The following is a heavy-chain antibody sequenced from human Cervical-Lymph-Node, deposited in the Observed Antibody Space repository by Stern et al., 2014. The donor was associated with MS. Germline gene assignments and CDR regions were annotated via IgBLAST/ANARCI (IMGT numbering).Heavy chain of an antibody. D-gene: IGHD3-10*01. CDR2: IIPLFGIA. Sequence: DQLVESGAEVKKPGSSVKVSCEASGGSFSDYALSWVRQAPGQGLEWMGGIIPLFGIANYAQKFQGRVTITTDKFTSTAYMELRSLRSEDTAVYYCARTYYYGTGTYSYHYYGMDVWGQGTTVTVSS. CDR1: GGSFSDYA. CDR3: ARTYYYGTGTYSYHYYGMDV. J-gene: IGHJ6*02. V-gene: IGHV1-69*17.